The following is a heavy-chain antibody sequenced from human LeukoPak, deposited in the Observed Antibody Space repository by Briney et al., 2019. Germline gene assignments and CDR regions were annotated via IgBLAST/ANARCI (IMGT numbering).Heavy chain of an antibody. CDR1: GDSITGYY. D-gene: IGHD2-21*01. CDR2: IYYTGNT. V-gene: IGHV4-39*07. Sequence: SETLSLTCSVSGDSITGYYWGWIRQPPGKGLEWIGNIYYTGNTYYNSSLKSRVTISLDTSKNQFSLKVISMTAADTAVYYCARNSVVVRGGGNYYYYYMDVWGKGTTVTISS. J-gene: IGHJ6*03. CDR3: ARNSVVVRGGGNYYYYYMDV.